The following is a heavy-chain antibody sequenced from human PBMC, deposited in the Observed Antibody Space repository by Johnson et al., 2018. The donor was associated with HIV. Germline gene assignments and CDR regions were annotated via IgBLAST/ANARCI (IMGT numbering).Heavy chain of an antibody. Sequence: VQLVESGGGLVQPGGSLRLSCAASGFTVSSNYMSWVRQAPGKGLEWVGRIKSKTDGGSTDYAAPVKGRFNISRDDSKNTLYLQMNSLKTGDTAVYYCTTASRGGWIWGQGTMVTVSS. CDR3: TTASRGGWI. V-gene: IGHV3-15*01. CDR2: IKSKTDGGST. CDR1: GFTVSSNY. D-gene: IGHD6-19*01. J-gene: IGHJ3*02.